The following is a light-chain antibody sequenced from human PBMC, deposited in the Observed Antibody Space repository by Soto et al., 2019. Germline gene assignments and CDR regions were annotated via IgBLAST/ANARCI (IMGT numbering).Light chain of an antibody. CDR1: QSVSSNY. CDR2: GAS. J-gene: IGKJ2*01. CDR3: QQYRSSPQYT. V-gene: IGKV3-20*01. Sequence: EIVLTQSPGTLSLSPGERATLSCRASQSVSSNYLAWYQQKPGQAPRLLIYGASSRATGIPDRFSGSGSGTDFTLTISRLEPEDFAVYYCQQYRSSPQYTFGQGTKLEIK.